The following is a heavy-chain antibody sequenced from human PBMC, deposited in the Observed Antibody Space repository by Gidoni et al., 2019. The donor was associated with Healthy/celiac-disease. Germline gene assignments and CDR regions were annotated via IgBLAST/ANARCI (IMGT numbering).Heavy chain of an antibody. J-gene: IGHJ4*02. Sequence: QVQLVESGGGVVQPVRSLRLSCAASGFTFSSYAMHWVRQAPGKGLEWVAVISYDGSNKDYADSVKGRFTISRDNSKNTLYLQMNSLRAEDTAVYYCASLVGATTVDYWGQGTLVTVSS. D-gene: IGHD1-26*01. CDR1: GFTFSSYA. CDR3: ASLVGATTVDY. CDR2: ISYDGSNK. V-gene: IGHV3-30*04.